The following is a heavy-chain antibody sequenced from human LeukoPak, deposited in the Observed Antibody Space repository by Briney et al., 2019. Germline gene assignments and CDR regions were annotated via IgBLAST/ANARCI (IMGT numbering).Heavy chain of an antibody. CDR1: GYTFTSYD. CDR3: ARIGTTRRWAYYYYYMDV. D-gene: IGHD1-7*01. J-gene: IGHJ6*03. CDR2: MNPNSGNT. V-gene: IGHV1-8*01. Sequence: ASVKVSCKASGYTFTSYDINWVRQATGQGLEWMGWMNPNSGNTGHAQKFQGRVAMTRNTSISTAYMELSSLRSEDTAVYYCARIGTTRRWAYYYYYMDVWGKGTTVTVSS.